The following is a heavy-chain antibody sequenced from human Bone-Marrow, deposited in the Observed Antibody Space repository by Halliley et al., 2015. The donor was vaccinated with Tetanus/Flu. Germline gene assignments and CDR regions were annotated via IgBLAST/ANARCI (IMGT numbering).Heavy chain of an antibody. CDR3: ARGDWRH. Sequence: GGGAGIYTGGPPSPPRSVKGRFTISRDDSKNTVYLQMNSLRVEDTAMYYCARGDWRHWGQGTLVTVSS. J-gene: IGHJ4*02. CDR2: IYTGGPP. D-gene: IGHD1-1*01. V-gene: IGHV3-53*01.